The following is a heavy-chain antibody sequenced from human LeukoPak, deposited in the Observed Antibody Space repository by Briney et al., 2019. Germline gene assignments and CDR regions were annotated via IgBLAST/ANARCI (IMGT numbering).Heavy chain of an antibody. D-gene: IGHD3-16*01. Sequence: GSSVKVSCKASGGTFSNYAISWVRQAPGQGLEWMGRIIPILNIPDYAQMFQGRVTITADKSTSTSYMELISLRFEDTAVYYCASGRSYGYGMDVWGQGTTVTVSS. CDR3: ASGRSYGYGMDV. J-gene: IGHJ6*02. CDR2: IIPILNIP. CDR1: GGTFSNYA. V-gene: IGHV1-69*04.